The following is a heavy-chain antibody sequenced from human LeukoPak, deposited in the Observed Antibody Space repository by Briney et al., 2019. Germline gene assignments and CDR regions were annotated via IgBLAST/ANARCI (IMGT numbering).Heavy chain of an antibody. CDR3: AKGVGTSYHYHMDV. V-gene: IGHV3-9*03. CDR2: ISWNSYDI. J-gene: IGHJ6*03. Sequence: GGSRRLSCAASGFTFDEYAMHWVRQPLGKGLEWVSGISWNSYDIGYADSVKGRFTISRDNAKNSLYLQMNSLRAEDMALYYCAKGVGTSYHYHMDVWGKGTTVIVSS. CDR1: GFTFDEYA. D-gene: IGHD1-26*01.